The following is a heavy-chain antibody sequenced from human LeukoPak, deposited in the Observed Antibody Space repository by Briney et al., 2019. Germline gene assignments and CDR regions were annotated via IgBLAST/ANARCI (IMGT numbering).Heavy chain of an antibody. J-gene: IGHJ6*02. D-gene: IGHD3-22*01. Sequence: ASVKVSCKASGYTFTSYGISWVRQAPGQGLEWMGWISAYNGNTNYAQKLQGRVTMTTDTSTSIAYMELRSLRSDDTAVYYCAREKPPHYYDSSGYYGMDVWGQGTTVTVSS. V-gene: IGHV1-18*01. CDR3: AREKPPHYYDSSGYYGMDV. CDR2: ISAYNGNT. CDR1: GYTFTSYG.